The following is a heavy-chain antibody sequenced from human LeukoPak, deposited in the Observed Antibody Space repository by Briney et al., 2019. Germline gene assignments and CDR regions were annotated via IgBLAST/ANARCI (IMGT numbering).Heavy chain of an antibody. CDR1: GFTFSSYW. Sequence: GGSLRLSCVASGFTFSSYWMSWVRQAPGKGPEWVANVKQDGSEKYYVDSVKGRFTISSDNAKNSIYLQMNSLRAEDTAVYYCARGYKYSSSWYGGGDYWGQGSLVTVSS. V-gene: IGHV3-7*01. J-gene: IGHJ4*02. D-gene: IGHD6-13*01. CDR2: VKQDGSEK. CDR3: ARGYKYSSSWYGGGDY.